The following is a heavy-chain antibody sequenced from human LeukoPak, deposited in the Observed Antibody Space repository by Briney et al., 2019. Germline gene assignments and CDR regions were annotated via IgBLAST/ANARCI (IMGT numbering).Heavy chain of an antibody. V-gene: IGHV3-66*02. J-gene: IGHJ4*02. CDR1: GFTVSSNY. Sequence: PGGSLRLSCAASGFTVSSNYMSWVRQAPGKGLEWVSVIYSGGSTYYADSVKGRFTISRDNSKNTLYLQMNSLRAEDTAVYYCARAYYDSSGTGYPFDYWGRGTLVTVSS. CDR2: IYSGGST. D-gene: IGHD3-22*01. CDR3: ARAYYDSSGTGYPFDY.